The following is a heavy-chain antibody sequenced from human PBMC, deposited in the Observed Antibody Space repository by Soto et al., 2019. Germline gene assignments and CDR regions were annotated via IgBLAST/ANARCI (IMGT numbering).Heavy chain of an antibody. D-gene: IGHD6-13*01. CDR3: AKEQEASTTAAGTSLAGRYYYGMDV. CDR2: ISGSGGST. Sequence: GGSLRLSCAASGFTFSSYAMSWVRQAPGKGLEWVSAISGSGGSTYYADSVKGRFTISRDNSKNTLYLQMNSLRAEDTAVYYCAKEQEASTTAAGTSLAGRYYYGMDVWGQGTTVTVSS. CDR1: GFTFSSYA. V-gene: IGHV3-23*01. J-gene: IGHJ6*02.